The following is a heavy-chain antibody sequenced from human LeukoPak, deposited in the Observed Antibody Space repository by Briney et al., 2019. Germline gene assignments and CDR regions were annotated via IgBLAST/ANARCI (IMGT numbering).Heavy chain of an antibody. CDR1: GDSVSSISYY. Sequence: PSETLSLTCTVSGDSVSSISYYWSWIRQHPGKGLEWIGCIYYSGGTYYNPSLKSRITISVDTSKNQFSLKLSSVTAADTAVYYCARDTHYCSSTSCYYYYYYYGMDVWGQGTTVTVSS. V-gene: IGHV4-31*03. CDR2: IYYSGGT. J-gene: IGHJ6*02. D-gene: IGHD2-2*01. CDR3: ARDTHYCSSTSCYYYYYYYGMDV.